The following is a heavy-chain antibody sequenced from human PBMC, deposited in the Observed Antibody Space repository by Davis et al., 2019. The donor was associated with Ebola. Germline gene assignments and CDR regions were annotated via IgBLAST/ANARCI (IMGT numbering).Heavy chain of an antibody. CDR1: GYTFTSYG. J-gene: IGHJ4*02. CDR2: ISAYNGNT. CDR3: ARQAPNFIAVAIVGATLFDY. Sequence: ASVKVSCKASGYTFTSYGISWVRQATGQGLEWMGWISAYNGNTNYAQKLQGRVTMTTDTSTSTAYMELRSLRSDDTAVYYCARQAPNFIAVAIVGATLFDYWGQGTLVTVSS. D-gene: IGHD1-26*01. V-gene: IGHV1-18*01.